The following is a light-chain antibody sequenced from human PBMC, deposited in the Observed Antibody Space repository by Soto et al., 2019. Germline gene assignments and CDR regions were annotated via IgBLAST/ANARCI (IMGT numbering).Light chain of an antibody. V-gene: IGLV1-40*01. CDR3: QSYDSSLSGVV. Sequence: QSVLTQPPSVSGAPGQRVTISCTGSSSNIGAGYDVHWYQQLPGTAPKLLIYGNSNRPSGVPDRFSGSKSGTSASLAITGLQAEDEADYYCQSYDSSLSGVVFGGGTKLIVL. CDR2: GNS. J-gene: IGLJ2*01. CDR1: SSNIGAGYD.